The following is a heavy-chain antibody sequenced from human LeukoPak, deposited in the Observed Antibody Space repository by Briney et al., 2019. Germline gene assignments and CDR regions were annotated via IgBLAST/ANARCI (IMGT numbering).Heavy chain of an antibody. CDR1: GGTFSSYA. CDR3: ARGGLTASNWFDP. D-gene: IGHD3-16*01. J-gene: IGHJ5*02. CDR2: IIPIFGTA. V-gene: IGHV1-69*13. Sequence: SVKVSCKASGGTFSSYAISWVRQAPGQGLEWMGGIIPIFGTANYAQKFQGRVTITADESTSTAYMELSSLRSEDTAVYYCARGGLTASNWFDPWGQGTLVTVSS.